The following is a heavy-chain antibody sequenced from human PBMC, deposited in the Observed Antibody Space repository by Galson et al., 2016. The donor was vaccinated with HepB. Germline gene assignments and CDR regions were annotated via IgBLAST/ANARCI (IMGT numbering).Heavy chain of an antibody. D-gene: IGHD3-22*01. Sequence: SETLSLTCTVSGGSISSSSIYYWTWIRQTPGNGLEWIGEINHNGDTKYSPSLRSRVSISVDTSKNHFSLNLNSANAADTAVYYCARGPLLYDDSGYHLVPLDDWGKGTLVTVSS. CDR2: INHNGDT. CDR3: ARGPLLYDDSGYHLVPLDD. CDR1: GGSISSSSIYY. J-gene: IGHJ4*02. V-gene: IGHV4-61*03.